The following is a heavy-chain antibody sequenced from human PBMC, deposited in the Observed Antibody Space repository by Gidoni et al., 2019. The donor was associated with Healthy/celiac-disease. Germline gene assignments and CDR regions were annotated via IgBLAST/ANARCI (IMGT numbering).Heavy chain of an antibody. J-gene: IGHJ2*01. V-gene: IGHV5-51*01. CDR2: IYPGDSDT. D-gene: IGHD5-12*01. CDR1: GYSFTSYW. CDR3: ARRRRDGYNSYWYFDL. Sequence: EVQLVQSGAEVKQPGESLTISCKGSGYSFTSYWIGWVRQMPGKGLECMGIIYPGDSDTRYSPSFQGQVTISADKSISTAYLKWSSLKASDTAMYYCARRRRDGYNSYWYFDLWGRGTLVTVSS.